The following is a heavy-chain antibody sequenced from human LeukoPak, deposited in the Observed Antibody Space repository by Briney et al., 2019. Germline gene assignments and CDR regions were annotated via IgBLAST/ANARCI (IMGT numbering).Heavy chain of an antibody. V-gene: IGHV3-7*01. CDR2: IKQDGSEK. J-gene: IGHJ3*02. D-gene: IGHD3-22*01. CDR3: ARDSGRIVVVHDAFDI. CDR1: GFTFSSYW. Sequence: GSLRLSCAASGFTFSSYWMSWVRQAPGKGLEWVANIKQDGSEKYYVDSVKGRFTISRDNAKNSLYLQMNSLRAEDTAVYYCARDSGRIVVVHDAFDIWGQGTMVTVSS.